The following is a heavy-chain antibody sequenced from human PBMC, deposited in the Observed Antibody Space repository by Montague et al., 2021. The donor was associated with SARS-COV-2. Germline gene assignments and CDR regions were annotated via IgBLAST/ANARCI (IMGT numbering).Heavy chain of an antibody. CDR1: GGSISSGDYY. CDR2: IYYSGSA. V-gene: IGHV4-31*03. CDR3: ARGGSYSSGWYGVDYYYGMDV. D-gene: IGHD6-19*01. J-gene: IGHJ6*02. Sequence: TLSLTCSVSGGSISSGDYYWSWIRHHPGKGLEWIGYIYYSGSAYYNPSLKSRVTISVDTSKNQFSLKLSSVTAADTAVYYCARGGSYSSGWYGVDYYYGMDVWGQGTTVTVSS.